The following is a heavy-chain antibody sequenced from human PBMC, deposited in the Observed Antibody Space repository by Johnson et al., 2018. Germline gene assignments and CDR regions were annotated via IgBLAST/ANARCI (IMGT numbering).Heavy chain of an antibody. D-gene: IGHD3-10*01. Sequence: QVQLVESGGDLVKPGGSLRLSCAASGFTFSDYYMTWMRQAPGKGLEWVSYISGNGKTIYYADSVKGRFTISRDNARNTLYLQMNSLRAEDTAVFFCAGGAGITVVLSHIDCWGQGTLVTVSS. CDR2: ISGNGKTI. CDR3: AGGAGITVVLSHIDC. V-gene: IGHV3-11*04. J-gene: IGHJ4*02. CDR1: GFTFSDYY.